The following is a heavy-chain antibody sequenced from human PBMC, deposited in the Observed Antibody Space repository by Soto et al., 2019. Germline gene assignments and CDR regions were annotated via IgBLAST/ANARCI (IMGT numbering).Heavy chain of an antibody. D-gene: IGHD2-21*02. CDR3: ASTSTRNCGSDRYYWTWFDS. CDR1: GYTFTSYG. J-gene: IGHJ5*01. V-gene: IGHV1-18*01. Sequence: ASVKVSCKASGYTFTSYGISWVRQAPGQGLEWMGWISAYNGNTNYAQKLQGRVTMTTDTSTSTAYMELRSLRSEDTAVYYCASTSTRNCGSDRYYWTWFDSWGQGTLVTVSS. CDR2: ISAYNGNT.